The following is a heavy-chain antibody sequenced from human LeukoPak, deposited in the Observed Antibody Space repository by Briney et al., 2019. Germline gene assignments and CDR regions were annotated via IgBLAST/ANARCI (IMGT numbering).Heavy chain of an antibody. CDR2: ISYDASEK. D-gene: IGHD4-17*01. V-gene: IGHV3-30*04. Sequence: GVSLRLSCAASGFTFRNYAVHWVRQAPGKGLEWVAVISYDASEKYYADSVKGRFTISRDNSKNTLYMQMDTLRGEDTAVYYCTRNPYGDYSFDYWGQGTLVTVSS. CDR1: GFTFRNYA. CDR3: TRNPYGDYSFDY. J-gene: IGHJ4*02.